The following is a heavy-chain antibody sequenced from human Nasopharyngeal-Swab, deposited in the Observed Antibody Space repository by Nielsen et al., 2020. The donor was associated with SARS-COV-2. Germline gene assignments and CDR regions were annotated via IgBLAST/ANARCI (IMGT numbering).Heavy chain of an antibody. D-gene: IGHD2-2*02. Sequence: SETLSLTCTVSGGSISSGDYYWSWIRPPPGKGLEWIGYIYYSGSTHYNPSLKSRVTISVDTSKNQFSLKLNSVTAADTAVYYCARARVGHCSSTSCYRLWDCWGQGTLVSVSS. CDR2: IYYSGST. V-gene: IGHV4-30-4*08. J-gene: IGHJ4*02. CDR3: ARARVGHCSSTSCYRLWDC. CDR1: GGSISSGDYY.